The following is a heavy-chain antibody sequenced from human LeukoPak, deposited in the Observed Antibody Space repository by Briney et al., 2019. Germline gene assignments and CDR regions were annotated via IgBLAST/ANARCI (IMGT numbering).Heavy chain of an antibody. CDR1: GYTFTSYG. CDR3: ARERVTTIFGVVTLDPFDY. CDR2: ISPYNGNT. J-gene: IGHJ4*02. Sequence: GASVKVSCKASGYTFTSYGISWVRQAPGQGLEWMGWISPYNGNTNYAQRLQGRVTMTTDTSTSTAYMELRSLRSDDTAVYYCARERVTTIFGVVTLDPFDYWGQGTLVAVSS. V-gene: IGHV1-18*01. D-gene: IGHD3-3*01.